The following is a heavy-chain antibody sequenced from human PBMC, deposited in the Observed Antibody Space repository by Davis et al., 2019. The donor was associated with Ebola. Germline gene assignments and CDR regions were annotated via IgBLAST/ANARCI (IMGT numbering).Heavy chain of an antibody. J-gene: IGHJ3*01. CDR3: ARTSIVGTTTTASDV. V-gene: IGHV1-18*04. CDR2: ISAYNGNT. Sequence: ASVKVSCKASGYTFAAHYIHWVRQAPGQGLEWMGWISAYNGNTNYAQKVQGRVTMTTDTSTGTAYLDLRSLRSDDTAVYFCARTSIVGTTTTASDVWGQGTLVTVSS. CDR1: GYTFAAHY. D-gene: IGHD1-26*01.